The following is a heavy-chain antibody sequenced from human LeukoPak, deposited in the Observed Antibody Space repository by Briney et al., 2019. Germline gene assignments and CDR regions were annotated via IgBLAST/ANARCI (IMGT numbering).Heavy chain of an antibody. J-gene: IGHJ4*02. D-gene: IGHD4-17*01. CDR1: GFTFSSDS. V-gene: IGHV3-48*01. CDR2: ISSSSSTI. Sequence: PGGSLRLSCAASGFTFSSDSMNWVRQAPGKGLEWVSYISSSSSTIYYADSVKGRFTISRDNAKNSLYLQMNSLRAEDTAVYYCARDYGDYVADPLDYWGQGTLVTVSS. CDR3: ARDYGDYVADPLDY.